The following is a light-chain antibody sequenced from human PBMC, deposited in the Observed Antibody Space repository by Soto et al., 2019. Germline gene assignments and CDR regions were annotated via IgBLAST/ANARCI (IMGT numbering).Light chain of an antibody. CDR2: HVS. CDR3: QQHNQWPIT. J-gene: IGKJ5*01. Sequence: EILLTQSPATLSVSPGERASLSCRASQSVGNYLAWYQRKAGQSPRILIYHVSTRDTGIPARFSGSGSGTEFTLPLNRLQSEDFEVYYCQQHNQWPITFGQGTRLEIK. V-gene: IGKV3D-15*01. CDR1: QSVGNY.